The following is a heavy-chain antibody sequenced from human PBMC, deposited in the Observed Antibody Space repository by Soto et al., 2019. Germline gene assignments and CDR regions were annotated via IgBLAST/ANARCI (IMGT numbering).Heavy chain of an antibody. CDR3: ARGSSIASSIDY. J-gene: IGHJ4*02. V-gene: IGHV3-33*01. CDR2: IWYDGSNK. D-gene: IGHD6-6*01. CDR1: GFTFSSYG. Sequence: GGSLRLSCAASGFTFSSYGMHWVRQAPGKGLEWVAVIWYDGSNKYYADSVKGRFTISRDNSKNTLYLQMNSLRAEDTAVYYCARGSSIASSIDYWGQGTLVTVSS.